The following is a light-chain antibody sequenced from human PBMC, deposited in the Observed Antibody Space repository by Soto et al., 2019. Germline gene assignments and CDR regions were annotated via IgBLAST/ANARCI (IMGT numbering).Light chain of an antibody. CDR3: QQLNTYPCT. V-gene: IGKV1-9*01. Sequence: DIQLTQSPSFLSASVGDRVTITCRASQGISSFLAWYQQKPGKAPTLLIYGASTLQSGVPSRFSGSGYGTEFTLTISSLQPEDFATYYCQQLNTYPCTFGQGTKLDIK. CDR1: QGISSF. CDR2: GAS. J-gene: IGKJ2*02.